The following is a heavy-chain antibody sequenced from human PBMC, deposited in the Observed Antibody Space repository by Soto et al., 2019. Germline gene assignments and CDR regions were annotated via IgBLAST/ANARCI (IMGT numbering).Heavy chain of an antibody. J-gene: IGHJ3*01. Sequence: GGSLRLSCAASGFTVSSNYMSWVRQAPGKGLEWVSVIYSGGSTYYADSVKGRFTISRDNSKNTLYLQMNSLRAEDTAVYYCERGSGYWNDAFDLWGQGTMVTVSS. V-gene: IGHV3-53*01. D-gene: IGHD3-22*01. CDR1: GFTVSSNY. CDR3: ERGSGYWNDAFDL. CDR2: IYSGGST.